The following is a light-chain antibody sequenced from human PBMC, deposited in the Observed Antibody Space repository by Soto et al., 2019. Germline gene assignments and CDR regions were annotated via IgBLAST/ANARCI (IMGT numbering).Light chain of an antibody. CDR2: GAS. Sequence: EIVMTQSPGTLSMSPGGRATLSCRASQSVSSDLAWYQQKPGQAPRLLIYGASTRATGIPARFSGSGSGTEFTLTISSLQSEDFAVYYCQQYNKWPFTFGPGTKVDIK. J-gene: IGKJ3*01. CDR1: QSVSSD. CDR3: QQYNKWPFT. V-gene: IGKV3-15*01.